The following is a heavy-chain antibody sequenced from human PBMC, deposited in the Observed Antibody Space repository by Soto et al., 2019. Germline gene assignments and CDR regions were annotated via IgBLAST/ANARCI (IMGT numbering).Heavy chain of an antibody. D-gene: IGHD1-1*01. CDR1: GGSISSLSHS. V-gene: IGHV4-39*02. CDR3: ARRVTGTQYCFDF. Sequence: SDTLSLTCTVSGGSISSLSHSWGWIRQSPGQGLEWIGNIFYNGITYYNPSLKSRLTISADTSKNHVPLKLKSVTVADTALYSGARRVTGTQYCFDFWGQGSLVTVSS. CDR2: IFYNGIT. J-gene: IGHJ4*02.